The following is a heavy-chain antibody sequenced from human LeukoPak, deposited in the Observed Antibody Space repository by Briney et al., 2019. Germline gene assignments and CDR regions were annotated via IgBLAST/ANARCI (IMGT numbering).Heavy chain of an antibody. CDR3: ARNLRLGYFYYYMDV. CDR1: GGSISSGSYY. D-gene: IGHD3-3*01. CDR2: IYTSGST. J-gene: IGHJ6*03. V-gene: IGHV4-61*02. Sequence: SQTLSLTCTVSGGSISSGSYYWSWIRQPAGKGLEWIGRIYTSGSTNYNPSLKSRVTISVDTSKNQFSLKLSSVTAADTAVYYCARNLRLGYFYYYMDVWGKGTTVTVSS.